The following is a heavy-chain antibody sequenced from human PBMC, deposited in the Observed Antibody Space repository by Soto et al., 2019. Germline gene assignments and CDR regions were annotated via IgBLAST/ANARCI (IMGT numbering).Heavy chain of an antibody. Sequence: ASVKVSCKASGYTFTSYGISWVRQAPGQGLEWMGWISAYNGNTNYAQKLQGRVTMTTDTSTSTAYMELRSLRSDDTAVYYCARGRGSGSYYFSHHAFYIWGQGTMVTVSS. CDR2: ISAYNGNT. CDR3: ARGRGSGSYYFSHHAFYI. D-gene: IGHD3-10*01. J-gene: IGHJ3*02. V-gene: IGHV1-18*01. CDR1: GYTFTSYG.